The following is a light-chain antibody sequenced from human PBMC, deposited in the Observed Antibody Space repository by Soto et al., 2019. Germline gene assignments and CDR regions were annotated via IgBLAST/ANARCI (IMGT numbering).Light chain of an antibody. Sequence: DIQMTQSPSTLSASVGDRVTITCRASQSISHFLAWYQQKPGKVPKLLIYDASNLGSGVPSRFSGSGSGTDFTLTISGLQPDDFSTYYCQQYTSYSRAFGQGNKVDLK. J-gene: IGKJ1*01. CDR2: DAS. V-gene: IGKV1-5*01. CDR1: QSISHF. CDR3: QQYTSYSRA.